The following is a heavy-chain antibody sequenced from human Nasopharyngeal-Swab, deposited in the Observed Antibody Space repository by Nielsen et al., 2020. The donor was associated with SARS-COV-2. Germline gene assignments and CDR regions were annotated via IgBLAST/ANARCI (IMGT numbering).Heavy chain of an antibody. V-gene: IGHV3-21*01. CDR2: ISSSSSYI. CDR1: GFTFNNYN. J-gene: IGHJ6*02. CDR3: ARDGLDYDFWSAYFMDV. D-gene: IGHD3-3*01. Sequence: GEALKITGADSGFTFNNYNFNWVRQAPGKGLEWVSPISSSSSYIYYADSVKGRFTISRDNAKNSLYLQMNSLRAEDTAVYYCARDGLDYDFWSAYFMDVWGQGTTVTVSS.